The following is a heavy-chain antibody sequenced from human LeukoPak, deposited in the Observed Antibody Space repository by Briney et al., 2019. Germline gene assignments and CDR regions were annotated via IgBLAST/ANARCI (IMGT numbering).Heavy chain of an antibody. Sequence: GGSLRLSCAASGFTFDDYGMSWVRQAPGKGLEWVSGINWNGGSTGYADSVKGRFTISRDNARNTLYLQMNSLRIEDTAVYYCAREQEGRRAAFDYWGQGTPVTVSS. CDR3: AREQEGRRAAFDY. CDR2: INWNGGST. D-gene: IGHD2-15*01. CDR1: GFTFDDYG. J-gene: IGHJ4*02. V-gene: IGHV3-20*04.